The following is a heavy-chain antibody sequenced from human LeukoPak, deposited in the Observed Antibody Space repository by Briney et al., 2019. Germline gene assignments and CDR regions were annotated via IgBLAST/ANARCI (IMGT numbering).Heavy chain of an antibody. CDR3: ARDPSSAVGAGY. CDR1: GFTFSSYA. V-gene: IGHV3-30*04. CDR2: ISYDGTNK. D-gene: IGHD1-26*01. J-gene: IGHJ4*02. Sequence: GGSLRLSCAASGFTFSSYAMHWVRQAPGKGLEWVALISYDGTNKYYADSAKGRFTISRDNSKNTLYLEMNSLRAEDTAVYYCARDPSSAVGAGYWGQGTLVTVSS.